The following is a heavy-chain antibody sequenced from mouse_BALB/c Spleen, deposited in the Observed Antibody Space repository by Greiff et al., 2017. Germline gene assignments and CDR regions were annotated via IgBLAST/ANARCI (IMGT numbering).Heavy chain of an antibody. CDR3: ARRGYDPYYAMDY. Sequence: EVQVVESGGGLVQPGGSRKLSCAASGFTFSSFGMHWVRQAPEKGLEWVAYISSGSSTIYYADIVKGRFTISRDNPKNTLFLQMTSLRSEDTAMYYCARRGYDPYYAMDYWGQGTSVTVSS. V-gene: IGHV5-17*02. CDR2: ISSGSSTI. D-gene: IGHD2-14*01. CDR1: GFTFSSFG. J-gene: IGHJ4*01.